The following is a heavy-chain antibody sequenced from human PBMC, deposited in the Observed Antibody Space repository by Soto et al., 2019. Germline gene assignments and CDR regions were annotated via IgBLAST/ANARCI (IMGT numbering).Heavy chain of an antibody. CDR3: AREGSSWPLVTSWFDP. CDR1: GYTFTGYY. J-gene: IGHJ5*02. CDR2: INPNSGGT. D-gene: IGHD6-13*01. Sequence: ASVKVSCKASGYTFTGYYMHWVRQAPGQGLEWMGWINPNSGGTNYAQKFQGWVTMTRDTSISTAYMELSRLRSDDTAVYYCAREGSSWPLVTSWFDPWGQGTLVTVSS. V-gene: IGHV1-2*04.